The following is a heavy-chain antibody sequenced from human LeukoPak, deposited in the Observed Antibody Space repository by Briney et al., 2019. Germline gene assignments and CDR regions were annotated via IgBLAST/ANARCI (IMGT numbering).Heavy chain of an antibody. CDR2: ILYSGFT. D-gene: IGHD1-1*01. V-gene: IGHV4-59*11. CDR1: SGSISGRY. CDR3: ASAPLAITTSAFPDAFDV. Sequence: SETLSLTCSVSSGSISGRYWSWFRQPPGKGLEWVGHILYSGFTNFNPSLKSRVIISVDSSKNQFSLRLSFVTAADTAVYYCASAPLAITTSAFPDAFDVWGQGTTVTVSS. J-gene: IGHJ3*01.